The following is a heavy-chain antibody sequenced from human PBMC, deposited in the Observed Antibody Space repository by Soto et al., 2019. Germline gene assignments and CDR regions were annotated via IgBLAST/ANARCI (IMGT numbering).Heavy chain of an antibody. Sequence: QVLLVQSGAEVKKPGASVKVSCKASGYTFNSYGVSWVRQAPGQGLEWMGWISAYNGNTKYSQNLQGRVTMTIDTTTSSAYLEVRSPRSDDTAIYYCARYFWSGQLPFYFDQWGQGTLVTVSS. V-gene: IGHV1-18*01. CDR1: GYTFNSYG. CDR3: ARYFWSGQLPFYFDQ. CDR2: ISAYNGNT. D-gene: IGHD3-3*01. J-gene: IGHJ4*02.